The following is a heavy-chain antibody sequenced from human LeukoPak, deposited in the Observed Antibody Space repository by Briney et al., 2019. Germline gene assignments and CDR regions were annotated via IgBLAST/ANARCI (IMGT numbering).Heavy chain of an antibody. V-gene: IGHV3-23*01. Sequence: GGSLRLSCAASGFTFSSYGMSWVRQAPGKGLEWVSAISGSCGSTYYADSVKGRFTISRDNSKNTLYLQMNSLKAEDTAVYYCAKDTSSGWFGYYFDYWGQGTLVTVSS. J-gene: IGHJ4*02. CDR1: GFTFSSYG. D-gene: IGHD6-19*01. CDR2: ISGSCGST. CDR3: AKDTSSGWFGYYFDY.